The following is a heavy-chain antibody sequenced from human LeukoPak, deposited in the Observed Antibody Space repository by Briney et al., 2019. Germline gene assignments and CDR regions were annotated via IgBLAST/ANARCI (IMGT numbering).Heavy chain of an antibody. V-gene: IGHV3-30*02. J-gene: IGHJ3*02. Sequence: GGSLRLSCAASGFTFSSYGMHWVRQAPGKGLEWVAVIWYGGSNKYYADSVKGRFTISRDNSKNTLYLQMNSLRAEDTAVYYCAKTGRNYYDSSGYYNDAFDIWGQGTMVTVSS. CDR3: AKTGRNYYDSSGYYNDAFDI. D-gene: IGHD3-22*01. CDR1: GFTFSSYG. CDR2: IWYGGSNK.